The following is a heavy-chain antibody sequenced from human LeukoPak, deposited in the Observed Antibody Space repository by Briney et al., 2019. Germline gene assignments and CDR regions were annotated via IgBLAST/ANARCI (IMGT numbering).Heavy chain of an antibody. Sequence: SETLSLTCAVYGGSFSGYYWSWIRQPPGKGLEWIGEINHSGSTNYNPSLKSRVTISVDTSKNQFSLKLSSVTAADTAVYYCARDASYGSGSYYLGSDYWGQGTLVTVSS. D-gene: IGHD3-10*01. CDR2: INHSGST. V-gene: IGHV4-34*01. CDR3: ARDASYGSGSYYLGSDY. J-gene: IGHJ4*02. CDR1: GGSFSGYY.